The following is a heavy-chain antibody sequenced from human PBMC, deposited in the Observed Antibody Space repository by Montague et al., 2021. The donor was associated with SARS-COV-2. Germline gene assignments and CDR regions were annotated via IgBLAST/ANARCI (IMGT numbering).Heavy chain of an antibody. CDR1: GGSISSSNYY. Sequence: SETLSLTCIVSGGSISSSNYYWGWIRQPPGKGLEYIGSLYYNGSTYYNPSLRSRVTISVETSKNQLSLRLNAVTAADTAVYYCATEGAAAGFDFWGQGILVTVSS. CDR3: ATEGAAAGFDF. CDR2: LYYNGST. J-gene: IGHJ4*02. D-gene: IGHD6-13*01. V-gene: IGHV4-39*02.